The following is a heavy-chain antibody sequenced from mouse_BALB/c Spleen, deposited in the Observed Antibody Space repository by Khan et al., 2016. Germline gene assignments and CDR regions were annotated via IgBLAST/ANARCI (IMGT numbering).Heavy chain of an antibody. CDR1: GDSITSGH. V-gene: IGHV3-8*02. D-gene: IGHD1-2*01. Sequence: EVQLQASGPRLAKPSQTLSLTCSVTGDSITSGHWNWIRKFPGNKFDFMGYISHSVDSYYNPTLKSRISFTRDSSKNQYYQQLNAVTTEDTATYYCATWDYYGSAFAYWGRGTLITVSA. CDR3: ATWDYYGSAFAY. CDR2: ISHSVDS. J-gene: IGHJ3*01.